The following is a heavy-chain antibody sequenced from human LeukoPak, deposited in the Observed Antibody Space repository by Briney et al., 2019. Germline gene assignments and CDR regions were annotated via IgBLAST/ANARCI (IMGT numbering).Heavy chain of an antibody. Sequence: GGSLKLSCTVSGFTFGDYAMSWFRQAPGKGLEWVSVIYSGGSTYYADSVKGRFTISTDNSRNTLYLQMNSLRAEDTAVYYCARDGYSSGYFDFWGQGTLVTVSS. D-gene: IGHD3-22*01. CDR1: GFTFGDYA. CDR3: ARDGYSSGYFDF. J-gene: IGHJ4*02. V-gene: IGHV3-53*01. CDR2: IYSGGST.